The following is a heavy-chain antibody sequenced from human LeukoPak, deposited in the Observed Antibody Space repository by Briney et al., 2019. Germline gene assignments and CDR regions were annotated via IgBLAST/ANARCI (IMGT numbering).Heavy chain of an antibody. CDR1: GFTFSSYE. J-gene: IGHJ5*02. V-gene: IGHV3-48*03. CDR3: AKSGLLWFGELFNWFDP. Sequence: GGSLRLSCAASGFTFSSYEMNWVRQAPGKGLEWVSYISSSGSTIYYADSVKGRFTISRDNSKNTLYLQMNSLRAEDTAVYYCAKSGLLWFGELFNWFDPWGQGTLVTVSS. CDR2: ISSSGSTI. D-gene: IGHD3-10*01.